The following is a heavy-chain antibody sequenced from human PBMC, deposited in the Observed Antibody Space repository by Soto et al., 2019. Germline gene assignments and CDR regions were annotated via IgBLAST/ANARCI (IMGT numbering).Heavy chain of an antibody. CDR1: GSTFNIYA. Sequence: GGSLRLSCAASGSTFNIYAMSWVRQAPGKGLEWVSSISGTGGSTSYADSVKGRFTISSDNSKNTLSLQMNSLRAEDTAVYYCAKDRYNWNPQALDYWGQGSLVTVSS. CDR2: ISGTGGST. J-gene: IGHJ4*02. CDR3: AKDRYNWNPQALDY. V-gene: IGHV3-23*01. D-gene: IGHD1-20*01.